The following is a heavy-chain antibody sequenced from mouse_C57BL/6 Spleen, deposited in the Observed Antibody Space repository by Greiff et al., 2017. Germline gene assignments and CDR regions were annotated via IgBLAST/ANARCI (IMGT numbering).Heavy chain of an antibody. V-gene: IGHV1-82*01. CDR2: IYPGDGDT. CDR3: ARTGVSAWFAY. Sequence: VQLQQSGPELVKPGASVKISCKASGYAFSSSWMNWVKQRPGKGLEWIGRIYPGDGDTNYNGKFKGKATLTADKSSSTAYMQLSSLTSEDSAVYFCARTGVSAWFAYWGQGTLVTVSA. CDR1: GYAFSSSW. J-gene: IGHJ3*01.